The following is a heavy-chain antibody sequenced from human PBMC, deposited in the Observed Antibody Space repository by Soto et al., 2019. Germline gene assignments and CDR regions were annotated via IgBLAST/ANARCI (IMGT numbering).Heavy chain of an antibody. V-gene: IGHV1-69*13. J-gene: IGHJ6*02. Sequence: ASVKVSCKASGGTFSNYTISWVRQAPGQGLEWMGGVIPLFGTVNYAQKFQGRVTITADESTSTAYMEMSRLGSEDTAVYYCARGPWDIVVVPAAKGMDVWGQGTTVTVSS. CDR3: ARGPWDIVVVPAAKGMDV. D-gene: IGHD2-2*01. CDR1: GGTFSNYT. CDR2: VIPLFGTV.